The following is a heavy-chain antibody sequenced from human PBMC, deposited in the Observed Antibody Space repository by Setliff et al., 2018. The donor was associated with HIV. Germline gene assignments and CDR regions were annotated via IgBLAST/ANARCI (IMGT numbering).Heavy chain of an antibody. J-gene: IGHJ3*01. D-gene: IGHD2-21*01. Sequence: GESLKISCQGSGYSFTNYWIAWVRQMPGEDLEWMGIIYPDDSDIRYNPSFQNQITISADKSIATAYLQLNNLKASDTATYYCARRDGRSMNAFQIWGPGTMVTVSS. CDR2: IYPDDSDI. CDR3: ARRDGRSMNAFQI. V-gene: IGHV5-51*01. CDR1: GYSFTNYW.